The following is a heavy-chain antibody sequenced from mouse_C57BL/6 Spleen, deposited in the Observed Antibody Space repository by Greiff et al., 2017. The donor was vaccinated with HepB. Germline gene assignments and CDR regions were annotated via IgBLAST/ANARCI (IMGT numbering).Heavy chain of an antibody. D-gene: IGHD1-1*01. CDR3: ARVYGSSYGYYAMDY. J-gene: IGHJ4*01. Sequence: EVKLVESAGGLVQPGSSMKLSCTASGFTFSDYYMAWVRQVPEKGLEWVANINYDGSSTYYLDSLKSRFIISRDNAKNILYLQMSSLKSEDTATYYCARVYGSSYGYYAMDYWGQGTSVTVSS. CDR2: INYDGSST. CDR1: GFTFSDYY. V-gene: IGHV5-16*01.